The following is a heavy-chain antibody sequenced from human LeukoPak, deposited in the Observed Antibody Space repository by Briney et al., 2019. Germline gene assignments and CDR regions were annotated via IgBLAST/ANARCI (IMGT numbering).Heavy chain of an antibody. CDR3: ARDYSYGDYYYMDV. V-gene: IGHV1-18*01. D-gene: IGHD5-18*01. Sequence: AASVKVSCKASGYTFTSYGISWVRQAPGQGLEWMGWISAYNGNTNYAQKLQGRVTMTTDTSTSTAYMELRSLRSDDTAVYYCARDYSYGDYYYMDVWGKGTTVTVSS. CDR1: GYTFTSYG. J-gene: IGHJ6*03. CDR2: ISAYNGNT.